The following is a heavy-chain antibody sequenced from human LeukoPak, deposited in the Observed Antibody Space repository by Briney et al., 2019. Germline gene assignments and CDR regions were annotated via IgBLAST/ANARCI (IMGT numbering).Heavy chain of an antibody. D-gene: IGHD5-12*01. J-gene: IGHJ6*02. V-gene: IGHV1-69*04. CDR2: IIPILGIT. CDR3: ARDGYSGYDNHYGMDV. CDR1: GGTFSSYA. Sequence: SVKVSCKASGGTFSSYAISWVRQAPGQGLEWMGRIIPILGITNYAQKLQGRVTMTTDTSTSTAYMELRSLRSDDTAVYYCARDGYSGYDNHYGMDVWGQGTTVTVSS.